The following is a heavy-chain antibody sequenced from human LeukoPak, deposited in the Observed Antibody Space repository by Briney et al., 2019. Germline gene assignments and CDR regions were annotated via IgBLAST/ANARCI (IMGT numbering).Heavy chain of an antibody. J-gene: IGHJ4*02. CDR1: GFTFSSYI. V-gene: IGHV3-48*02. Sequence: PGGSLRLSCAASGFTFSSYIMNWVRQAPGKGLEWVSYITVSSSTIYYADSVKGRFTISRDNAKNSLYLQMNSLRDEDTAVYYCARGRPSYFDYWGQGTLVTVSS. CDR2: ITVSSSTI. CDR3: ARGRPSYFDY.